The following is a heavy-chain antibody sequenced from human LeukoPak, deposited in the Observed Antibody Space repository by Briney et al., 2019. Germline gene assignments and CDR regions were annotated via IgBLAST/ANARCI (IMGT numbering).Heavy chain of an antibody. V-gene: IGHV3-21*04. CDR2: ISSSSSYI. D-gene: IGHD3-10*01. Sequence: GGSLRLSCAASGFTFSSYSMNWVRQAPGKGLEWVSSISSSSSYIYYADSVKGRFTISRDNAKNSLYLQMNSLRAEDTAVYYCARGVRGVIAHYYFDYWGQGTLVTVSS. CDR1: GFTFSSYS. J-gene: IGHJ4*02. CDR3: ARGVRGVIAHYYFDY.